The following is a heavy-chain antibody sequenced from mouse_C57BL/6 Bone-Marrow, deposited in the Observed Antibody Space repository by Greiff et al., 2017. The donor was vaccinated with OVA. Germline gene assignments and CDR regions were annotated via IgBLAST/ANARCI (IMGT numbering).Heavy chain of an antibody. CDR2: ILPGSGST. V-gene: IGHV1-9*01. CDR3: ARKRLYGRSYGWYFDV. D-gene: IGHD1-1*01. J-gene: IGHJ1*03. Sequence: VQLQQSGAELMKPGASVKLSCKATGYTFTGYWIEWVKQRPGHGLEWIGEILPGSGSTNYNEKFKGKATFTADTSSNPDYMQLSRLTTEDTAIYYWARKRLYGRSYGWYFDVWGTGTTVTVSS. CDR1: GYTFTGYW.